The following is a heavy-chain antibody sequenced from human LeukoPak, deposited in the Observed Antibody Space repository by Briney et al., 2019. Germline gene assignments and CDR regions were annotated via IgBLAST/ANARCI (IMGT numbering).Heavy chain of an antibody. Sequence: ASVKVSCKVSGYTLTELSMHWVRQAPGKGLERMGGFDPEDGETIYAQKFQGRVTMTEDTSTDTAYMELSSLRSEDTAVYYCATRTEVPATRSYGMDVWGQGTTVTVSS. CDR3: ATRTEVPATRSYGMDV. CDR2: FDPEDGET. D-gene: IGHD2-2*01. J-gene: IGHJ6*02. CDR1: GYTLTELS. V-gene: IGHV1-24*01.